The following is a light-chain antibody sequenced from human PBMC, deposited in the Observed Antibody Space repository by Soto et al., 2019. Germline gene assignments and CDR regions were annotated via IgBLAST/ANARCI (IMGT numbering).Light chain of an antibody. CDR2: GAS. V-gene: IGKV3-20*01. CDR3: QQYGSSPLIS. CDR1: QSVSSN. J-gene: IGKJ5*01. Sequence: EIVMTQSPGTLSLSPGDTATLSCRASQSVSSNLTWYQQKPGQAPRLLIFGASKRATGIPDRFSGSGSGRDFTLTISGLEPEDFAVYYCQQYGSSPLISFGQGTRLEIK.